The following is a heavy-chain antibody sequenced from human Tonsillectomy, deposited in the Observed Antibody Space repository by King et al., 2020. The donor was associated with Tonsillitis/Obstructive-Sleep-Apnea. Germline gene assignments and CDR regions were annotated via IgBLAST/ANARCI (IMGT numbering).Heavy chain of an antibody. CDR2: INPSGGST. CDR1: GYTFTSYY. J-gene: IGHJ4*02. D-gene: IGHD2-2*02. CDR3: ARGPKVVPDAITDY. V-gene: IGHV1-46*01. Sequence: QLVQSGAEVKKPGASVKVSCKASGYTFTSYYMHWVRQAPGQGLEWMGLINPSGGSTTYAQKFQGRVTMTRDTSTNTVYMELSSLRSEDTAVFYCARGPKVVPDAITDYWGQGTLVTVSS.